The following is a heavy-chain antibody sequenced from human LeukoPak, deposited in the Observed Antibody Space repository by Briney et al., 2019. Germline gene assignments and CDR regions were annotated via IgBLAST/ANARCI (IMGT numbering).Heavy chain of an antibody. J-gene: IGHJ4*02. CDR2: ISTKNGYA. D-gene: IGHD3-10*01. V-gene: IGHV1-18*01. CDR1: GYTFTDYL. Sequence: ASVKVSCKASGYTFTDYLINWVRQAPGQGLEWVGSISTKNGYAKLAQKFQGRVAMTKDTSANTIYMDLKSLTFDDTAVYYCAREKLWFGEFPFDNWGQGTLVSVSS. CDR3: AREKLWFGEFPFDN.